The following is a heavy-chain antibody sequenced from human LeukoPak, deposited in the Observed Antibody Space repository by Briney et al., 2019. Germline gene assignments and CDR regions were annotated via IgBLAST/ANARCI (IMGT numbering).Heavy chain of an antibody. J-gene: IGHJ4*02. CDR3: AGILSSTSPVDY. CDR2: INHSGST. Sequence: SETLSLTCAVYGGSFSGYYWSWIRQPPGKGLEWIGEINHSGSTNYNPSLKSRVTISVDTSKNQSSLKLSSVTAADTAVYYCAGILSSTSPVDYWGQGTLVTVSS. CDR1: GGSFSGYY. V-gene: IGHV4-34*01. D-gene: IGHD2-2*01.